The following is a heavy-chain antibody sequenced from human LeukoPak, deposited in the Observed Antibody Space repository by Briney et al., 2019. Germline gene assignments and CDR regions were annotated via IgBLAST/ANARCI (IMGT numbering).Heavy chain of an antibody. CDR3: ARATGYLSYFDL. D-gene: IGHD3-9*01. V-gene: IGHV3-48*03. Sequence: GGSLRLSCAASGFTFSTYQMNWVRQAPGKGLEWVSYISNSDNTRYYTHSVKGRFTISRDNAKNSLYLQMNNLRAEDTGVYYCARATGYLSYFDLWGRGTLVTVSS. J-gene: IGHJ2*01. CDR1: GFTFSTYQ. CDR2: ISNSDNTR.